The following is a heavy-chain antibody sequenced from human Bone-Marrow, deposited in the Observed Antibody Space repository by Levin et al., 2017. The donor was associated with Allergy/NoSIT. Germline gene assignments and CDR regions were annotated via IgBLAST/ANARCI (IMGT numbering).Heavy chain of an antibody. V-gene: IGHV3-21*01. J-gene: IGHJ6*02. CDR2: ISSSSSYI. Sequence: GESLKISCAASGFTFSSYSMNWVRQAPGKGLEWVSSISSSSSYIYYADSVKGRFTISRDNAKNSLYLQMNSLRAEDTAVYYCARPSYCSGGSCQRTWKPYYYDGMDVWGQGTTVTVSS. CDR3: ARPSYCSGGSCQRTWKPYYYDGMDV. CDR1: GFTFSSYS. D-gene: IGHD2-15*01.